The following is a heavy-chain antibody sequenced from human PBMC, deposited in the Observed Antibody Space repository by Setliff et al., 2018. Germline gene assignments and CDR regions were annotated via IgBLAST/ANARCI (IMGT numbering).Heavy chain of an antibody. CDR1: GGSISSGSYY. CDR2: IYHSGST. V-gene: IGHV4-39*01. D-gene: IGHD5-12*01. CDR3: ARQTRWLQLEWFDP. Sequence: SETLSLTCTVSGGSISSGSYYWGWIRQPPGKGLEWIGSIYHSGSTYYNPSLKSRVTISVDTSKNQFSLKLSSVTAADTAVYYCARQTRWLQLEWFDPWGQGTLVTVSS. J-gene: IGHJ5*02.